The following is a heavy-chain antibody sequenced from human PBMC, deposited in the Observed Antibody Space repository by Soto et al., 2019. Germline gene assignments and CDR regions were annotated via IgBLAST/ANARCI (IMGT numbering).Heavy chain of an antibody. V-gene: IGHV1-69*02. CDR1: GGTFSSYT. Sequence: SVKGSCKASGGTFSSYTISWVRQAPGQGLEWMGRIIPILGIANYAQKFQGRVTITADKSTSTAYMELSNLRSEDTAVYYCARGYCSGGSCYPPDYWGQGTLVTVSS. CDR2: IIPILGIA. CDR3: ARGYCSGGSCYPPDY. D-gene: IGHD2-15*01. J-gene: IGHJ4*02.